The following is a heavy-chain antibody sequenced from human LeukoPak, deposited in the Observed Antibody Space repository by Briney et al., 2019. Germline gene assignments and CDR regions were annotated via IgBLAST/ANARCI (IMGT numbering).Heavy chain of an antibody. Sequence: SETLSLTCTVSGFTFNDYYLTWIRQPPGKGLEWIAYIYYSGTTTYNPSLRSRVTISLDTDKKQFSLKLSSVAAADTAVYYCARRFCSSAGCHRTFNWFVPCGEGTLVTVSS. CDR1: GFTFNDYY. CDR2: IYYSGTT. CDR3: ARRFCSSAGCHRTFNWFVP. D-gene: IGHD2-2*01. J-gene: IGHJ5*02. V-gene: IGHV4-59*01.